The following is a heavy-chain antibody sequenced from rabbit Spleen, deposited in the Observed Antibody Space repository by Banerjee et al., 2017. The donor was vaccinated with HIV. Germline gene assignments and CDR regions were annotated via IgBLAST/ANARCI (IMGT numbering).Heavy chain of an antibody. CDR3: TRDLTGVIGWNFNL. V-gene: IGHV1S45*01. CDR1: GFSFTYIDY. CDR2: VAAGVSLTS. D-gene: IGHD1-1*01. Sequence: QEQLVESGGGLVKPEGSLTLTCKASGFSFTYIDYLCWVRQPPGKGPEWIACVAAGVSLTSYYATWAKGRFTISKTSSTTVTLQMTSLTAADTATYFCTRDLTGVIGWNFNLWGQGTLVTVS. J-gene: IGHJ4*01.